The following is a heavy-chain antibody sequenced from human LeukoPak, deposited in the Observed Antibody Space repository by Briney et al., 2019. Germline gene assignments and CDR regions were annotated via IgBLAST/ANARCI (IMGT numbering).Heavy chain of an antibody. CDR3: ARDRGPSGYDYFDY. Sequence: SETLSLTRTVSGSSISSYYWSWIRQPPGKGLEWIGYIYYSGSTNYNPSLKSRVTISVDTSKNQFSLKLSSVTAADTAVYYCARDRGPSGYDYFDYWGQGTLVTVSS. CDR1: GSSISSYY. J-gene: IGHJ4*02. CDR2: IYYSGST. D-gene: IGHD5-12*01. V-gene: IGHV4-59*01.